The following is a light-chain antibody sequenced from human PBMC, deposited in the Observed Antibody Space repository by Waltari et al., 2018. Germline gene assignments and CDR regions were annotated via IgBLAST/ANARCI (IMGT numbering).Light chain of an antibody. J-gene: IGKJ2*01. Sequence: DIQMTQSPSTLSASVGDRVPITCRASQSISSWLAWYQQKPGKAPKLLIYKASSLESGVPSRFSGSGSGTEFTLTISSLQPDDFATYYCQQYNCYPYTFGQGTKLEIK. CDR3: QQYNCYPYT. CDR2: KAS. CDR1: QSISSW. V-gene: IGKV1-5*03.